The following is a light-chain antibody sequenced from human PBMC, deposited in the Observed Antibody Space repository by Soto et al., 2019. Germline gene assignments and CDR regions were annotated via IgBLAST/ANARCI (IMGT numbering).Light chain of an antibody. CDR1: SSNIGSDYD. CDR3: QSYDTGLSGYV. CDR2: GNS. J-gene: IGLJ1*01. V-gene: IGLV1-40*01. Sequence: QLVLTQPPSVSGAPGQRVTISCTGSSSNIGSDYDVHWYQQLPGTAPKLLIYGNSNRPSGVPDRFSGSKSGTSASLAISGLQAEDEADYYCQSYDTGLSGYVFGTGTKLTVL.